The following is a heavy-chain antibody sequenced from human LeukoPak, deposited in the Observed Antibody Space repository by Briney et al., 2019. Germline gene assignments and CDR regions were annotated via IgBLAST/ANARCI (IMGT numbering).Heavy chain of an antibody. Sequence: GASVKVSCKASGYTFTTYGISWVRQAPGQGLEWMGWISAYNGNTNYAQKVQGRVTMTTDTSTSTAYMELRSLRSDDTAVYYCAKDRLLWFGELLQGDYWGQGTLVTVSS. J-gene: IGHJ4*02. CDR2: ISAYNGNT. D-gene: IGHD3-10*01. CDR1: GYTFTTYG. V-gene: IGHV1-18*01. CDR3: AKDRLLWFGELLQGDY.